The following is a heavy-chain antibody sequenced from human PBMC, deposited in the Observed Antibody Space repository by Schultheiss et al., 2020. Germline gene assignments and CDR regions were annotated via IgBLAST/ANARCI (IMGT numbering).Heavy chain of an antibody. CDR1: GGSFSGYY. CDR3: ARAYYDILTGYPYYYYYGMDV. D-gene: IGHD3-9*01. J-gene: IGHJ6*02. CDR2: IYYSGST. Sequence: SQTLSLTCAVYGGSFSGYYWSWIRQPPGKGLEWIGYIYYSGSTYYNPSLKSRVTISVDTSKNQFSLKLSSVTAADTAVYYCARAYYDILTGYPYYYYYGMDVWGQGTTVTVSS. V-gene: IGHV4-34*09.